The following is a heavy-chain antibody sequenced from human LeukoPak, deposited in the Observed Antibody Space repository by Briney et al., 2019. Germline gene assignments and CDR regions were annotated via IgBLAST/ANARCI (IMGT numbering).Heavy chain of an antibody. CDR3: TRGGSNFDY. D-gene: IGHD3-10*01. V-gene: IGHV4-59*01. Sequence: PSETLSLTCTVSGGSISSYYWSWVRQPPEKGLEWIGYIYYSGSTNYNPSLKSRVTISVDTSKNQFSLQLSSVTAAHTAVYFCTRGGSNFDYWGQGTLVTVSS. CDR1: GGSISSYY. CDR2: IYYSGST. J-gene: IGHJ4*02.